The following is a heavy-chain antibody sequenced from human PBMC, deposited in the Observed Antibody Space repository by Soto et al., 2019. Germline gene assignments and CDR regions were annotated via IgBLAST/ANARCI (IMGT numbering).Heavy chain of an antibody. CDR3: ARGSIEYFDY. V-gene: IGHV4-30-2*01. Sequence: SETLSLTCTVSGDSSSSGGYSWSWIQQPPGKGLEWIGYIYHSGSTSYNPSLKSRVTISVDGSKNQFSLKMNSVTAADTAVYYCARGSIEYFDYWGQGTLVTVSS. D-gene: IGHD2-2*01. J-gene: IGHJ4*02. CDR2: IYHSGST. CDR1: GDSSSSGGYS.